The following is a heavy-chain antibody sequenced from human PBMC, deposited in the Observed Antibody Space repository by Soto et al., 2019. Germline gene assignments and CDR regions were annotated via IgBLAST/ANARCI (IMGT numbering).Heavy chain of an antibody. J-gene: IGHJ4*02. CDR1: GFTVSNNY. D-gene: IGHD6-13*01. CDR3: ARVAAGSFDY. CDR2: IYSGGST. V-gene: IGHV3-53*04. Sequence: EVQLVESGGGLVQPGGSLRLSCAASGFTVSNNYMSWVRQAPGKGLEWVSVIYSGGSTYYADSVKGRFTISRHDSKNTLYLQMNSLRAEDTAVYYCARVAAGSFDYWGQGTLVTVSS.